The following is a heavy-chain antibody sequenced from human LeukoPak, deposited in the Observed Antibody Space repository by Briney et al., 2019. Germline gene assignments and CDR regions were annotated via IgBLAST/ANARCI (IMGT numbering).Heavy chain of an antibody. Sequence: PSETLSLTCGVSGDSFSGFYWNWLRQTPGKGLEWIGYIYYTGSTNYNPSLKSRVTISIDTAKNQFSLKLSSVTAADTAVYYCARHQWVPAFDIWGQGTMVTVSS. V-gene: IGHV4-59*08. CDR1: GDSFSGFY. J-gene: IGHJ3*02. CDR2: IYYTGST. D-gene: IGHD1-26*01. CDR3: ARHQWVPAFDI.